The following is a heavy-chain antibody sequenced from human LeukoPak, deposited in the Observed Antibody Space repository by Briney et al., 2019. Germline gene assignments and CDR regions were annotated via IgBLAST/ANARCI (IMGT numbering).Heavy chain of an antibody. CDR1: GYNFTSHW. J-gene: IGHJ3*02. CDR2: IYPGDSDT. D-gene: IGHD6-19*01. V-gene: IGHV5-51*01. Sequence: GESLKISCKGSGYNFTSHWIGWVRQMPGKGLDYMGIIYPGDSDTRYSPSFQGQVTISADKSISTAYLQWGSLKTSDTAMYFCAGGIEQWLIVGDAFDIWGLGTMVTVSS. CDR3: AGGIEQWLIVGDAFDI.